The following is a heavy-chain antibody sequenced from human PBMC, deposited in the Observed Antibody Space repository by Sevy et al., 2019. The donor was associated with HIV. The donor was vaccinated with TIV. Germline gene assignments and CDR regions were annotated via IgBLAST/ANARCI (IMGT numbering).Heavy chain of an antibody. CDR2: IIPIFGTA. D-gene: IGHD3-22*01. CDR3: AREGERYDSRAAFDI. J-gene: IGHJ3*02. V-gene: IGHV1-69*13. Sequence: ASVKVSCKASGGTFSRYSISWVRQAPGQGLEWMGGIIPIFGTANYAQKFQGRVTITADESTITASMALTSLRSEDTAVYYCAREGERYDSRAAFDIWGQGTMVTVSS. CDR1: GGTFSRYS.